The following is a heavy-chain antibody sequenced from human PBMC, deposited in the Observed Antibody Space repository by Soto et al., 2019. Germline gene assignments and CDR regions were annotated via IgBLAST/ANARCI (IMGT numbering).Heavy chain of an antibody. D-gene: IGHD2-21*01. Sequence: QVQVVQSGAEVKKPESSVKVSCKPSGGTFNTYTVNWVRLAPGHGLEWMGRIIPILDMAYYAQKFQDRVTITADRSTFTAYMELNSLTSDDTAVYYCAITYCRDNSCPRDFDFWGPGTRVTVSS. V-gene: IGHV1-69*02. CDR3: AITYCRDNSCPRDFDF. CDR1: GGTFNTYT. CDR2: IIPILDMA. J-gene: IGHJ4*02.